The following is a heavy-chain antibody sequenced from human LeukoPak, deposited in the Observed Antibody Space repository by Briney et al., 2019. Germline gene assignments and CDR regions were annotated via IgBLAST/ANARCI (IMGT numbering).Heavy chain of an antibody. CDR1: GYTFTSYD. J-gene: IGHJ3*02. V-gene: IGHV1-8*01. CDR3: ARASIYGSASDI. Sequence: ASMKVSCTASGYTFTSYDINWVRQATGQGLEWMGWMNPNSSNTEYAQKFQGRVTITADKSTSTAYMELSSLRSEDTAVYYCARASIYGSASDIWGEKTMVTVPS. CDR2: MNPNSSNT. D-gene: IGHD3-10*01.